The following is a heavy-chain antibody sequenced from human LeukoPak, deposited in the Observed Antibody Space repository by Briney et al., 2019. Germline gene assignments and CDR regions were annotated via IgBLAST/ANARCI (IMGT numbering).Heavy chain of an antibody. D-gene: IGHD1-26*01. V-gene: IGHV4-61*02. CDR1: GGSISGTNYF. CDR2: IFPSGNT. Sequence: SETLSLTCTVSGGSISGTNYFWNWIRQPAGKGLEWIGRIFPSGNTDFNPSLKNRLTISLDTSKNQFSLNLSSVTAADTAVYYCARSYSGSYLDAFDIWGQGTMVTVSS. CDR3: ARSYSGSYLDAFDI. J-gene: IGHJ3*02.